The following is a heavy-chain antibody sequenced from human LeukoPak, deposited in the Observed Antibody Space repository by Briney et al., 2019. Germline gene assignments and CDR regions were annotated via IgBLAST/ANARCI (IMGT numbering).Heavy chain of an antibody. J-gene: IGHJ4*02. CDR3: ASYVGYDFWSGPAGDFDY. V-gene: IGHV1-24*01. CDR1: GYTLTELS. CDR2: FDPEDGET. Sequence: ASVKVSCKVSGYTLTELSMHWVRQAPGKGLEWMGGFDPEDGETIYAEKFQGRVTITADTSTDTAYMELSSLRSEDTAVYYCASYVGYDFWSGPAGDFDYWGQGTLVTVSS. D-gene: IGHD3-3*01.